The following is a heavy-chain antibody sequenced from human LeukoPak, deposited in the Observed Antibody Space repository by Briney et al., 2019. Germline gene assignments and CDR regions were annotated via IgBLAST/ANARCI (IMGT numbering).Heavy chain of an antibody. CDR1: VYSISSGYY. J-gene: IGHJ4*02. D-gene: IGHD4-17*01. CDR2: IYHRGGT. Sequence: SETLSLTCAVSVYSISSGYYWGWIRQPPGKGLEWIGSIYHRGGTYYNPSLKSRVTISVDTSKNQFSLKLSSVTAADTAVYYCARAKDYGDYGEWGQGTLVTVSS. CDR3: ARAKDYGDYGE. V-gene: IGHV4-38-2*01.